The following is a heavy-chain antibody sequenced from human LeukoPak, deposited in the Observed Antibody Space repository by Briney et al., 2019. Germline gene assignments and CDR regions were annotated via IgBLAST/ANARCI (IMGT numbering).Heavy chain of an antibody. V-gene: IGHV1-2*02. CDR1: GYTFTGYY. D-gene: IGHD3-9*01. CDR3: ATLPLIRYFDWLLPRDAFDI. CDR2: INPNSGGT. Sequence: ASVKVSCKASGYTFTGYYMHWVRQAPGQGLEWMGWINPNSGGTNYAQKFQGRVTMTRDTSISTAYMELSRLRSDDTAVYYCATLPLIRYFDWLLPRDAFDIWGQGTMVTVSS. J-gene: IGHJ3*02.